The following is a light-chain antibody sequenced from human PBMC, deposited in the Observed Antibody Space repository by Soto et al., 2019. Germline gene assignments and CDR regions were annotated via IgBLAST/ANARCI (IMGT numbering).Light chain of an antibody. V-gene: IGLV1-47*01. Sequence: QSVLTQPPSASGTPGQRVTISCSGSSSNIGSNTVNWYQHLPGTAPKLLIFRNNQRPSGVPDRFSGSGSGTSASLAISGLRSEDEADYYCATWDDTLRGYVFGTGTKVTVL. CDR1: SSNIGSNT. CDR2: RNN. J-gene: IGLJ1*01. CDR3: ATWDDTLRGYV.